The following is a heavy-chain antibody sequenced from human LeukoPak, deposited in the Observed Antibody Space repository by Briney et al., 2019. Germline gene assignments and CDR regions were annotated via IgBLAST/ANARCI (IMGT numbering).Heavy chain of an antibody. CDR3: ARFCSGGSCYGR. CDR2: INPNSGDT. Sequence: GASVKVSCKASGYTFTGYYIHWVRQAPGQGLEWMGWINPNSGDTNYAQKFQGRVTMTRDTSISTAYMELSRLRSDDTAVYYCARFCSGGSCYGRWGQGTLVTVSS. V-gene: IGHV1-2*02. J-gene: IGHJ4*02. CDR1: GYTFTGYY. D-gene: IGHD2-15*01.